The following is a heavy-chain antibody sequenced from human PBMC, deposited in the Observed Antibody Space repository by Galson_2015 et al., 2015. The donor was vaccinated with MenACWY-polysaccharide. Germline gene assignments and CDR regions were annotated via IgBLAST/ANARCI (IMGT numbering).Heavy chain of an antibody. CDR2: ISNDGSNK. CDR3: AKTRGGIRRDIRTFDY. Sequence: SLRLSCAASGFTFSTYTVHWVRQAPGKGLEWVAVISNDGSNKYYADSVKGRFTISRDNSKNTLYLQMDSLRAEDTAVYYCAKTRGGIRRDIRTFDYWGQGALVT. CDR1: GFTFSTYT. D-gene: IGHD3-10*01. V-gene: IGHV3-30-3*02. J-gene: IGHJ4*02.